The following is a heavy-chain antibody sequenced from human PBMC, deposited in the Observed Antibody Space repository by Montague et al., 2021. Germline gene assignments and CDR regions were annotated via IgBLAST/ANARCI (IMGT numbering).Heavy chain of an antibody. CDR2: IFHSGSA. CDR3: ARHGDDEWQQMAF. Sequence: SETLSLTCAVSDDFISSYTWWSWVRQPPGKGLEWIGEIFHSGSANYNPSLRSRITISVDKSKNEFSLHLNSVAPADTAVYYCARHGDDEWQQMAFWGQGTLVVVSS. V-gene: IGHV4-4*02. J-gene: IGHJ4*02. D-gene: IGHD6-13*01. CDR1: DDFISSYTW.